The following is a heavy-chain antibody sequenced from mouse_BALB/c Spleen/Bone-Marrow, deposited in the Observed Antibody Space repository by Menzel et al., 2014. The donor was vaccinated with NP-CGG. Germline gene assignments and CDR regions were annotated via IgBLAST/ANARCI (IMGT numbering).Heavy chain of an antibody. V-gene: IGHV14-3*02. CDR3: ARNYGSSLDY. D-gene: IGHD1-1*01. CDR2: IDPANGNT. Sequence: EVHLVESGAEIVKPGASVKSSCTTSGFNIEDSYIYWMKQRPEQGLEWIGRIDPANGNTKYDPKFQGKATITVDTSSATAYLQLSSLTSEDTAVYYCARNYGSSLDYWGQGTTLTVSS. J-gene: IGHJ2*01. CDR1: GFNIEDSY.